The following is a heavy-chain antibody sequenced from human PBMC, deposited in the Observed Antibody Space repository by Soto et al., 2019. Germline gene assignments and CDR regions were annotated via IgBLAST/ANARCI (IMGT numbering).Heavy chain of an antibody. V-gene: IGHV3-30-3*01. D-gene: IGHD6-6*01. J-gene: IGHJ3*02. CDR1: GFSFSSYA. CDR2: ISYDGSNK. Sequence: QVQLVESGGGVVQPGRSLRLSCAASGFSFSSYAMQWVRQAPGKGLEWVAVISYDGSNKYYADSVKGRFTISRDNSKNTLLLQVNSLRAEDTAVYYCARSSSNAFDTWGQGTMVSVSS. CDR3: ARSSSNAFDT.